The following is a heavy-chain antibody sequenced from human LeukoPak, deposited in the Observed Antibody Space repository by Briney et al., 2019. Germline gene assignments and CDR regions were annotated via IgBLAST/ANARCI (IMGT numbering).Heavy chain of an antibody. V-gene: IGHV3-23*01. CDR2: IAGSGDNT. D-gene: IGHD3/OR15-3a*01. Sequence: GGSLRLSCAASGFTFGSYAMTWVRQAPGKGLEWVSVIAGSGDNTYYADSVKGRFTISRDNAKNSLYLQMNSLRDEDTAVYYCARAFGLTDYWGQGTLVTVSS. CDR1: GFTFGSYA. J-gene: IGHJ4*02. CDR3: ARAFGLTDY.